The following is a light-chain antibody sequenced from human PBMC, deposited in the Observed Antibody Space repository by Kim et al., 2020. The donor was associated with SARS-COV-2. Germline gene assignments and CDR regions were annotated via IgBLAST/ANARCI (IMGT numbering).Light chain of an antibody. CDR2: GAS. CDR1: QSVSTN. J-gene: IGKJ1*01. V-gene: IGKV3-15*01. Sequence: EILMTQSPATLSVSPGERATLSCRASQSVSTNLVWYQHKPGQAPRLLIYGASTRATGIPARFSGSGSGTEFTLTISSLQSEDFAVYYCQQYTNWPRTFGQGTKVDIK. CDR3: QQYTNWPRT.